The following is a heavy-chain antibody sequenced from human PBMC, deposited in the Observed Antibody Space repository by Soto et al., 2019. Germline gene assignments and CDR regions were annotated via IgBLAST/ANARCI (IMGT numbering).Heavy chain of an antibody. D-gene: IGHD3-22*01. V-gene: IGHV1-69*12. CDR2: IIPIFGTA. CDR1: GGTFSSYA. J-gene: IGHJ5*02. CDR3: ARDRGPSSGYYPYWFAP. Sequence: QVQLVQSGAEVKKPGSSVKVSCKASGGTFSSYAISWVRQAPGQGLEWMGEIIPIFGTANYAQKFQGRVTITADESMSTAYRELCSLRSEDTAVYYCARDRGPSSGYYPYWFAPWGQGTLVTVSS.